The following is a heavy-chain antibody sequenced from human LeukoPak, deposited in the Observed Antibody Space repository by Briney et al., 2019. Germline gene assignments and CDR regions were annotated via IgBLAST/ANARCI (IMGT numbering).Heavy chain of an antibody. CDR2: IKQDGSEK. CDR1: VFTFSSFW. V-gene: IGHV3-7*01. J-gene: IGHJ4*02. Sequence: GGSLRLSCAASVFTFSSFWMTWVRPAPGKGREWVANIKQDGSEKYYVDSVKGRFTISRDNAMHSLYLQINSLRAEDTAVYYCVRGYLAGTDWFDYWGQGTLVTVSS. CDR3: VRGYLAGTDWFDY. D-gene: IGHD6-19*01.